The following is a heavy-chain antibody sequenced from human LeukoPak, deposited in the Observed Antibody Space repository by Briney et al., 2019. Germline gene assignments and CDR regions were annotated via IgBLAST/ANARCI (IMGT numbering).Heavy chain of an antibody. D-gene: IGHD1-26*01. Sequence: ASVKVSCKASGYTFTGYYIHWVRQAPGQGLEWMGWINPNSGGTNYAQKFQGRVTMTRDTSISTAYMELSRLRSDDTAVYYCARENGSVYRRSNDAFDIWGERTMVTVSS. V-gene: IGHV1-2*02. CDR3: ARENGSVYRRSNDAFDI. J-gene: IGHJ3*02. CDR1: GYTFTGYY. CDR2: INPNSGGT.